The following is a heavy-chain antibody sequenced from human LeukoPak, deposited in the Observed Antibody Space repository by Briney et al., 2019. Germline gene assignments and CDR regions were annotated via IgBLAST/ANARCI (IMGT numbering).Heavy chain of an antibody. V-gene: IGHV4-4*07. CDR3: ARVAPGYSYGSHFDY. Sequence: SETLSLTCTVSGGSISSYYRSWIRQPAGKGLEWSGRIYTSGSTNYNPSLKSRVTMSVDTSKNQFSLKLSSVTAADTAVYYCARVAPGYSYGSHFDYWGQGTLVTVSS. CDR2: IYTSGST. D-gene: IGHD5-18*01. CDR1: GGSISSYY. J-gene: IGHJ4*02.